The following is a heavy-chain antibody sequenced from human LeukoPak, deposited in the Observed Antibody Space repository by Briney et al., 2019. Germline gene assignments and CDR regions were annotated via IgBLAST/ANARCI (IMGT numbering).Heavy chain of an antibody. Sequence: PSETLSLTCTVSGGSISSYYWSWIRQPPGKGLEWIGYIYYSGGTNYNPSLKSRVTISVDTSKNQFSLKLSSVTTADTAVYYCARDRSLRGAFDIWGQGTMVTVSS. D-gene: IGHD3-16*01. V-gene: IGHV4-59*01. J-gene: IGHJ3*02. CDR1: GGSISSYY. CDR2: IYYSGGT. CDR3: ARDRSLRGAFDI.